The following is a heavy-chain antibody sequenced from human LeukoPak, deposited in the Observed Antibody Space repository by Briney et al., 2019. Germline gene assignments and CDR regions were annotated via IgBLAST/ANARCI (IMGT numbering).Heavy chain of an antibody. V-gene: IGHV3-72*01. CDR1: GFTFSDHY. CDR2: SRSKAQSYST. CDR3: AREGRDAYNYAFDI. J-gene: IGHJ3*02. D-gene: IGHD5-24*01. Sequence: RGSLRLSCAASGFTFSDHYMDWVRQAPGKGLEWVARSRSKAQSYSTEYAASVEGRFTISRDASKDLLYLQMNSLKTEDTAVYYCAREGRDAYNYAFDIWGQGTTVTVSS.